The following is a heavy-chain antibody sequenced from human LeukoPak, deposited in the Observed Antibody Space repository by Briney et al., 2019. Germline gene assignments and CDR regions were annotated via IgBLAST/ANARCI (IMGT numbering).Heavy chain of an antibody. J-gene: IGHJ4*02. CDR3: ATGVDTAMAHFDY. Sequence: ASVKVSCKVSGYTFTDYYMHWVQQAPGKGLEWMGLVDPEDGETIYAEKFQGRVTITADTSTDTAYMELSSLRSEDTAVYYCATGVDTAMAHFDYWGQETLVTVSS. D-gene: IGHD5-18*01. CDR1: GYTFTDYY. V-gene: IGHV1-69-2*01. CDR2: VDPEDGET.